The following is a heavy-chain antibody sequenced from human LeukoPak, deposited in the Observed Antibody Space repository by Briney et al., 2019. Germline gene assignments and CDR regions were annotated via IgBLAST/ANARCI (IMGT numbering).Heavy chain of an antibody. CDR1: GFTFSSYS. CDR3: ARVAAVAGYGMDV. V-gene: IGHV3-21*04. Sequence: GGSLRLSCAASGFTFSSYSMNWVRQAPGKGLEWVSSISSSSSYIYYADSVKGRFTISRDNAKNSLYLQMNSLRAEDTAVYYCARVAAVAGYGMDVWGQGTTVTVSS. J-gene: IGHJ6*02. D-gene: IGHD6-19*01. CDR2: ISSSSSYI.